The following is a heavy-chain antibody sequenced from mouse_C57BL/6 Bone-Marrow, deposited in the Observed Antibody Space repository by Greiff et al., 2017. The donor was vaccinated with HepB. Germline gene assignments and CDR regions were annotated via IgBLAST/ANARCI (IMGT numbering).Heavy chain of an antibody. CDR3: ARRYYGGYYAMDY. CDR2: IYPGSGNT. D-gene: IGHD1-1*01. Sequence: VQLQQSGAELVRPGASVKLSCKASGYTFTDYYINWVKQRPGQGLEWIARIYPGSGNTYYNEKFKGKATLTAEKSSSTAYMQLSSLTSEDSAVYFCARRYYGGYYAMDYWGQGTSVTVSS. V-gene: IGHV1-76*01. CDR1: GYTFTDYY. J-gene: IGHJ4*01.